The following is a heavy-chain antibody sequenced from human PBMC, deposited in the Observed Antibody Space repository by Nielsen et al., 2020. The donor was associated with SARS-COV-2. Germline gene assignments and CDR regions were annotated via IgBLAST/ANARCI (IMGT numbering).Heavy chain of an antibody. V-gene: IGHV4-31*03. Sequence: SETLSLTCTVSCGSISSGSYYWSWIRQHPGNGLEWIGYIYYSGSTYYNPSLKSRVTISVDTSKNQLSLKLSSVTAADTAVYYCARRVATISYYYYGMDVWCQGTTVTVSS. J-gene: IGHJ6*02. CDR2: IYYSGST. CDR3: ARRVATISYYYYGMDV. D-gene: IGHD5-12*01. CDR1: CGSISSGSYY.